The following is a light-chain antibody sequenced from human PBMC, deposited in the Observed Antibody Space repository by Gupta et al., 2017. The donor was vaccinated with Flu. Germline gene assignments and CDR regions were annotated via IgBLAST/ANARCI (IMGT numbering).Light chain of an antibody. CDR2: DVT. V-gene: IGLV2-11*01. CDR1: SNDVGGYNR. J-gene: IGLJ1*01. Sequence: QSAPTQPRPVSGSPGQSVTISCTGTSNDVGGYNRVSWYEQRPGKAPKLILYDVTERPAGVPDRFSGSKSGNTASLTISGLQADDEAYYYCYPPAARVTWVFGTGTTVTV. CDR3: YPPAARVTWV.